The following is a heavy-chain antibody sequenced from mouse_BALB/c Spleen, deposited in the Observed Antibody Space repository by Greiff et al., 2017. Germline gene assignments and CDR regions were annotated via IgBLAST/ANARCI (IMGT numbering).Heavy chain of an antibody. Sequence: VQLQQSGPELVKPGASVKISCKASGYTFTDYNMHWVKQSHGKSLEWIGYIYPYNGGTGYNQKFKSKATLTVDNSSSTAYMELRSLTSEDSAVYYCAYDYEGDPWFAYWGQGTLVTVSA. V-gene: IGHV1S29*02. D-gene: IGHD2-4*01. J-gene: IGHJ3*01. CDR2: IYPYNGGT. CDR3: AYDYEGDPWFAY. CDR1: GYTFTDYN.